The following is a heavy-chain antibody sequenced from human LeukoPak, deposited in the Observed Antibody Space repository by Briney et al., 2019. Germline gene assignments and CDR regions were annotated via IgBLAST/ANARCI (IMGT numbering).Heavy chain of an antibody. V-gene: IGHV1-69*13. D-gene: IGHD6-6*01. CDR2: IIPIFGTA. Sequence: SVTVSCKASRGTFSSYAISWVRQAPGQGLAWMGGIIPIFGTANYAHKFQGRGTITAAESTSTAYMELSSLRSEDTAVYYCARDRSIASSIAARIPSDYWGQGTLVTVSS. J-gene: IGHJ4*02. CDR1: RGTFSSYA. CDR3: ARDRSIASSIAARIPSDY.